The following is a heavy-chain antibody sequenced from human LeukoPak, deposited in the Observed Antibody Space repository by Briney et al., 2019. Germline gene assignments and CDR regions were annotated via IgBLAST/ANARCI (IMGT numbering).Heavy chain of an antibody. CDR2: IYYSGNT. D-gene: IGHD2-15*01. CDR3: ARRGYCSGGSCYPTFWFDP. CDR1: GGSISSYY. J-gene: IGHJ5*02. V-gene: IGHV4-59*01. Sequence: SETLSLTRTVSGGSISSYYWSWIRQPPGKGLEWIGYIYYSGNTNYNPSLKSRVTISVDTSKNQFSLKLSSVTAADTAVYYCARRGYCSGGSCYPTFWFDPWGQGTLVTVSS.